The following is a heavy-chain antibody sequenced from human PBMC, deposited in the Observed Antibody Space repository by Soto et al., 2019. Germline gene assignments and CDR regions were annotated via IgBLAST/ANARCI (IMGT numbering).Heavy chain of an antibody. CDR2: INPNSGGT. CDR1: GYTFTGYY. D-gene: IGHD3-9*01. CDR3: ARELRYFDWLLSGGYYYYYGMDV. J-gene: IGHJ6*02. Sequence: ASVKVSCKASGYTFTGYYMHWVRQAPGQGLEWMGWINPNSGGTNYAQKFQGRVTMTRDTSISTAYMELSRLRSDDTAAYYCARELRYFDWLLSGGYYYYYGMDVWGQGTTVTVSS. V-gene: IGHV1-2*02.